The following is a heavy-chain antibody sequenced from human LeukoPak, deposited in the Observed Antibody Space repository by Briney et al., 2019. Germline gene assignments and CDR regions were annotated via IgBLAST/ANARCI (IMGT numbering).Heavy chain of an antibody. D-gene: IGHD2-15*01. CDR1: GYTFTSYG. J-gene: IGHJ3*02. CDR2: ISAYNGNT. CDR3: GGSVGGGRYCSGGSCPGDAFDI. V-gene: IGHV1-18*04. Sequence: GASVKVSCKASGYTFTSYGISWVRQAPGQGLEWMGWISAYNGNTNYAQKLQGRVTMTTDTSTSTAYMELRSLRSDDTAVYYCGGSVGGGRYCSGGSCPGDAFDIWGQGTMVTVSS.